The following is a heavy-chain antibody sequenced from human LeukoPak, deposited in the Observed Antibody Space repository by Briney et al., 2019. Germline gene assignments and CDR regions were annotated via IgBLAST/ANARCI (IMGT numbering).Heavy chain of an antibody. CDR1: GGTFSSYA. D-gene: IGHD2-8*01. J-gene: IGHJ6*02. CDR3: ALGYCTNGVCSPEGYYYYGMDV. Sequence: SVKVSCKASGGTFSSYATSWVRQAPGQGLEWMGGIIPIFGTANYAQKFQGRVTITADESTSTAYMELSSLRSEDTAVYYCALGYCTNGVCSPEGYYYYGMDVWGQGTTVTVSS. CDR2: IIPIFGTA. V-gene: IGHV1-69*13.